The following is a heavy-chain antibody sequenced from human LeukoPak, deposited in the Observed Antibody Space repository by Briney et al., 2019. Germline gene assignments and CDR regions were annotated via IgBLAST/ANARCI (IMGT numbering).Heavy chain of an antibody. Sequence: TSETLSLTCTVSGGSISSYYWSWIRQPPGKGLEWIGYIYYSGSTNSNPSLKSRVTISVDTSKNQFSLKLGSVTAADTAVYYCARLDYYDSSGHIDYWGQGTLVTVSS. J-gene: IGHJ4*02. CDR3: ARLDYYDSSGHIDY. CDR2: IYYSGST. V-gene: IGHV4-59*08. CDR1: GGSISSYY. D-gene: IGHD3-22*01.